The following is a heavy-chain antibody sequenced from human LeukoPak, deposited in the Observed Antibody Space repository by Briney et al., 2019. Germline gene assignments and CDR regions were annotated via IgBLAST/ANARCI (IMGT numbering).Heavy chain of an antibody. V-gene: IGHV1-69*13. D-gene: IGHD5-12*01. J-gene: IGHJ3*02. Sequence: ASVKVSCKASGGTFSSYAINWVRQAPGQGLEWMGGIIPIFGTANYAQKFQGRVTITADESTSTAYMELSSLRSEDTAVYYCARGTPRDVDIVATIHDAFDIWGQGTMVTVSS. CDR3: ARGTPRDVDIVATIHDAFDI. CDR1: GGTFSSYA. CDR2: IIPIFGTA.